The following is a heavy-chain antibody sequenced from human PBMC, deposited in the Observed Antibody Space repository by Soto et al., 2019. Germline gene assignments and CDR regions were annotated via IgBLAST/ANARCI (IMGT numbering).Heavy chain of an antibody. J-gene: IGHJ6*02. CDR2: VNHSGST. Sequence: SETLSPTYRFSSSADSSSNYRMGCTPQPPGKGLEWIGEVNHSGSTNYNPSLKSRVTISVDTSKNQFSLKLSSVTAADTALYYCARKYLPYYGSGSPYGMDVWGQGTTVS. D-gene: IGHD3-10*01. CDR3: ARKYLPYYGSGSPYGMDV. V-gene: IGHV4-39*07. CDR1: SSADSSSNYR.